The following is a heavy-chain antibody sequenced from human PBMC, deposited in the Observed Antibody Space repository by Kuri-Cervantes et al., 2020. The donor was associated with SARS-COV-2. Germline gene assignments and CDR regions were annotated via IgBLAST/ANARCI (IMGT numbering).Heavy chain of an antibody. Sequence: GESLKISCAASGFTFSGHWIHWVRQAPGKGLVWVSRINPDGSYTNNADSVKGRFTLSRDNAKNVLFLQMNSLRAEDTAVYYCARQGTAYCGGDCHPGIFDPWGQGTLVTVSS. CDR1: GFTFSGHW. J-gene: IGHJ5*02. CDR3: ARQGTAYCGGDCHPGIFDP. CDR2: INPDGSYT. D-gene: IGHD2-21*02. V-gene: IGHV3-74*01.